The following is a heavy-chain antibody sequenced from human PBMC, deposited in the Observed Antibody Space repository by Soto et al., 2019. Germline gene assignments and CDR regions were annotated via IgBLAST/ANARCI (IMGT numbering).Heavy chain of an antibody. J-gene: IGHJ3*02. D-gene: IGHD5-12*01. CDR1: GYTFTNYY. CDR2: IHYSGATP. CDR3: ATDGPSNSGNLYAFDI. V-gene: IGHV1-46*01. Sequence: ASVKVSCKASGYTFTNYYMHWVRQAPGQGLEWMGVIHYSGATPTYAQKFQGRVTMATDTSTNTAYLELRSLRSDDTAVYFCATDGPSNSGNLYAFDIWGQGTMVTVSS.